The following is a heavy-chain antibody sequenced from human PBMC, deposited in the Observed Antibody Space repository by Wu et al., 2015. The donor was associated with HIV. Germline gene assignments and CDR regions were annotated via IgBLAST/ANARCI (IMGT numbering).Heavy chain of an antibody. CDR1: GYTFTSYG. D-gene: IGHD1-1*01. V-gene: IGHV1-69-2*01. CDR3: ATSLEVSGFDY. Sequence: VQLVQSGAEVKKPGASVKVSCKASGYTFTSYGISWVRQAPGKGLKWMGFVDPENGQTMYAEEFQGRVTITADTSTDTAYMDLRRLTPADTAVYYCATSLEVSGFDYWGQGTLVTVSS. J-gene: IGHJ4*02. CDR2: VDPENGQT.